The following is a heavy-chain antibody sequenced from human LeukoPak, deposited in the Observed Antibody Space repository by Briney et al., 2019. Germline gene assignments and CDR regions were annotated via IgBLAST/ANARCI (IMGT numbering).Heavy chain of an antibody. J-gene: IGHJ4*02. CDR2: IYTSGST. V-gene: IGHV4-4*07. D-gene: IGHD3-22*01. CDR3: ARGVTMIVVVITTGGFLDY. CDR1: GGSISSYY. Sequence: PSETLSLTCTVSGGSISSYYWSWIRQPAGKGLEWIGRIYTSGSTNYNPSLKSRVTMSVDTSKNQFSLKLSSVTAADTAVYYCARGVTMIVVVITTGGFLDYWGQGTLVTVSS.